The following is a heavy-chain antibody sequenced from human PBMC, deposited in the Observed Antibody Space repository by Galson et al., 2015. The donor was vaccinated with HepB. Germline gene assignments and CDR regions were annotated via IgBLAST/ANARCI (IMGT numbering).Heavy chain of an antibody. V-gene: IGHV3-74*01. CDR3: AGDSNVVATTDAFDI. J-gene: IGHJ3*02. D-gene: IGHD5-12*01. CDR2: INSDGSST. Sequence: SLRLSCAASGFTFSSYWMHWVRQAPGKGLVWVSRINSDGSSTNYADSVKGRCTISRDNAKNMLYLQMNSLRAEDTAVYYCAGDSNVVATTDAFDIWGQGTMATVSS. CDR1: GFTFSSYW.